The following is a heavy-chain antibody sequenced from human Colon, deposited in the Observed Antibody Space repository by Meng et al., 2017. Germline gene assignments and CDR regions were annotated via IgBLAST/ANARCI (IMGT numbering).Heavy chain of an antibody. CDR2: IYHSGST. CDR3: ARADSSGSYTTGWYFDL. D-gene: IGHD3-22*01. V-gene: IGHV4-38-2*01. J-gene: IGHJ2*01. Sequence: SETLSLTCAVSGYSISSAYYWGWIRQPPGKGLEWIGSIYHSGSTYYNPSLKSRVPILVDTSKNQFSLKLSSVTAADTAVYYCARADSSGSYTTGWYFDLWGRGTLVTVSS. CDR1: GYSISSAYY.